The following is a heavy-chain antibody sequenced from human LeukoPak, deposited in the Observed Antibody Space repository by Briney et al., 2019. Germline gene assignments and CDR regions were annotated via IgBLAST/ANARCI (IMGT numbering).Heavy chain of an antibody. D-gene: IGHD5-12*01. J-gene: IGHJ5*02. CDR2: INHIGST. CDR1: GGSFSGYY. CDR3: ARGWVDIVATTPYNWFDP. V-gene: IGHV4-34*01. Sequence: SETLSLTCAVYGGSFSGYYWSWIRQPPGKGLEWIGEINHIGSTNYNPSLKSRVAISVDTSKHQFSLKLSSVTAADPAVYYCARGWVDIVATTPYNWFDPWGQGTLVTVSS.